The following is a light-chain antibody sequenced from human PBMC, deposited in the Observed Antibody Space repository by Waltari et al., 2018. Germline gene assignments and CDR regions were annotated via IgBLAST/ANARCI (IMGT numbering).Light chain of an antibody. CDR3: QAWDSLTASVV. V-gene: IGLV3-1*01. J-gene: IGLJ2*01. CDR1: KLGDKY. Sequence: SYELTQPPSVSVSPGQTATITCSGDKLGDKYSSWYQQKPGQSPVLVIYQVTKRPSGIPEQFSGSNSGNTATLTISGTQSMDEGDYYCQAWDSLTASVVFGGGTKLTVL. CDR2: QVT.